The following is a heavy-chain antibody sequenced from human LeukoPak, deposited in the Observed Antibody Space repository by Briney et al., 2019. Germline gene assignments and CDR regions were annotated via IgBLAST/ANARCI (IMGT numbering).Heavy chain of an antibody. V-gene: IGHV4-4*07. D-gene: IGHD2-2*01. Sequence: PSDTLSLTCTVSVGAISSYYCIWIRQPAGKAREGIGRISTSGTTNYNPSLLSRVTMSVDSSKTQFSLKLNSVTAADTAVYYCARGRYCNTTSCTYLYFDLWGRGTIVTVSS. J-gene: IGHJ2*01. CDR3: ARGRYCNTTSCTYLYFDL. CDR2: ISTSGTT. CDR1: VGAISSYY.